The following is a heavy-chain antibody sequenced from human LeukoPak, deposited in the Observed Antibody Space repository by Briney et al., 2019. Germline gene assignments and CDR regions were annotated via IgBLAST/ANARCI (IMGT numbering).Heavy chain of an antibody. CDR3: ARVHPGMGIVIDY. CDR2: VKQDGSEE. J-gene: IGHJ4*02. V-gene: IGHV3-7*01. CDR1: AFTFSNHW. D-gene: IGHD7-27*01. Sequence: GGCLSLSCAAAAFTFSNHWMSWVRQAPGKGLEWVSNVKQDGSEELYVDSVKGPFTISRDNAENSLYLHMNSRRGAGTAVFYSARVHPGMGIVIDYWGQGTLVTVS.